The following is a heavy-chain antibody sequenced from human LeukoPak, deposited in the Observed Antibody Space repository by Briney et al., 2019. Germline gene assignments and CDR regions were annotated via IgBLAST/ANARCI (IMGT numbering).Heavy chain of an antibody. CDR1: GFTFSGSA. V-gene: IGHV3-73*01. Sequence: GGSLKLSCAASGFTFSGSAMHWVRQASGKGLEWVGRVRSKDNGYAASYTASVKGRFTVSRDDPKNTAYLQMDSLKTEDTAVYFCSRTSDIAWYFDLWGRGTLVTVSS. CDR3: SRTSDIAWYFDL. D-gene: IGHD5-12*01. J-gene: IGHJ2*01. CDR2: VRSKDNGYAA.